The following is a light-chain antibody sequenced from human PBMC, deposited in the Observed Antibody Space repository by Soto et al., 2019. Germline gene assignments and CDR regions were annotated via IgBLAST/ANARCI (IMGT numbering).Light chain of an antibody. Sequence: DIRLTQSPSTLSASVGDRVTITCRASQSISDRLAWYQQKSGKAPRLLIYRESSLENEVPSRFSGSGSGTEFTLTISSLQPYDFATYYCQQYNLYSAITFGQGTKLEI. V-gene: IGKV1-5*03. J-gene: IGKJ2*01. CDR2: RES. CDR1: QSISDR. CDR3: QQYNLYSAIT.